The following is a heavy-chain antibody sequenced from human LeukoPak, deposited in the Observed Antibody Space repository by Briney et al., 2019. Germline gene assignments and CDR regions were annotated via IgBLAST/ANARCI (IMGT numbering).Heavy chain of an antibody. CDR1: GYTFTGYY. CDR2: INPNSGGT. V-gene: IGHV1-2*02. J-gene: IGHJ5*02. Sequence: ASVKVSCKASGYTFTGYYMHWVRQAPGQGLEWMGWINPNSGGTNYAQKFQGRVTMTRDTSISTAYMELSRLRSDDTAVYYCARDHRLTIAAAGKAAWSDPWGQGTLVTVSS. D-gene: IGHD6-13*01. CDR3: ARDHRLTIAAAGKAAWSDP.